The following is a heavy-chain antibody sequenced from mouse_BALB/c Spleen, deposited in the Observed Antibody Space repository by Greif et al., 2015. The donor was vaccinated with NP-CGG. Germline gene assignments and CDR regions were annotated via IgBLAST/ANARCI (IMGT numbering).Heavy chain of an antibody. CDR2: IDPANGNT. Sequence: VQLQQSGAELVKPGASVKLSCTASGFNIKDTYMHWVKQRPEQGLEWIGRIDPANGNTKYDPKFQGKATITADTSSNTAYLQLSSLTSEDTAVYYCARWLLQVYAMDYWGQGTSVTVSS. CDR1: GFNIKDTY. J-gene: IGHJ4*01. D-gene: IGHD2-3*01. V-gene: IGHV14-3*02. CDR3: ARWLLQVYAMDY.